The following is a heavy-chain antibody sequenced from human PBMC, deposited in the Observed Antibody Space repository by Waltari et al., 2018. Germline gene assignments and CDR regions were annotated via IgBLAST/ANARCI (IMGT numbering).Heavy chain of an antibody. CDR3: ARDPRWYESGD. CDR1: AFSVSSNH. D-gene: IGHD2-15*01. CDR2: IYSYGRT. V-gene: IGHV3-53*01. Sequence: EVTLVDSGGGLIQPGGSLNLSSVASAFSVSSNHMSWVRQAPGKGLEWVSVIYSYGRTNYAESVKGRFTISRDSSKNTVYLQMSSLRVEDTAIYYCARDPRWYESGDWGQGTLVTVSS. J-gene: IGHJ4*02.